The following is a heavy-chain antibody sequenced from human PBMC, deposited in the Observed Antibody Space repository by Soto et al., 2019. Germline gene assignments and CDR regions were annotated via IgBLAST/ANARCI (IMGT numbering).Heavy chain of an antibody. D-gene: IGHD3-3*02. CDR3: VKDAPQPFSD. V-gene: IGHV3-48*01. Sequence: PGGSLRLSCAASGFTFSSYSMNWVRQAPGKGLEWVSYISSSSNTTYYAASVKGRFTISRDNAKNTLYLHMNSLRVEDTAVYFCVKDAPQPFSDWGQGTLVTVSS. CDR2: ISSSSNTT. CDR1: GFTFSSYS. J-gene: IGHJ4*02.